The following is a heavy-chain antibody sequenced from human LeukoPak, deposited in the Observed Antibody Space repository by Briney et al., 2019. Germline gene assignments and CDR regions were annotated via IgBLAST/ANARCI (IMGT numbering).Heavy chain of an antibody. D-gene: IGHD3-22*01. V-gene: IGHV4-31*03. CDR1: GGSIGSGGYY. CDR2: IYYSGST. CDR3: ARGYDSSDINWFDP. J-gene: IGHJ5*02. Sequence: PSQTLSLTCTVSGGSIGSGGYYWSWIRQHPGKGLEWIGYIYYSGSTYYNPSLESRVTISVDTSKNQFSLKLSSVTAADTAVYYCARGYDSSDINWFDPWGQGTLVTVSS.